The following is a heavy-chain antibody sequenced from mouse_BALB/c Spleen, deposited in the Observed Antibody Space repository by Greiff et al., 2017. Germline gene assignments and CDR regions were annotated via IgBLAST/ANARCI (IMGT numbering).Heavy chain of an antibody. J-gene: IGHJ3*01. CDR3: TRSELSWFAY. Sequence: QVQLQQPGAELVRPGASVKLSCKASGYTFTSYWINWVKQRPGQGLEWIGNIYPSDSYTNYNQKFKDKATLTVDKSSSTAYMQLSSPTAEDSAVYYCTRSELSWFAYWGQGTLVTVSA. CDR1: GYTFTSYW. CDR2: IYPSDSYT. D-gene: IGHD1-1*02. V-gene: IGHV1-69*02.